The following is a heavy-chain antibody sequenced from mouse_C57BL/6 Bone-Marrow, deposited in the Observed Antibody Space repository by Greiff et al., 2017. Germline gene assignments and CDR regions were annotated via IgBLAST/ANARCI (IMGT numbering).Heavy chain of an antibody. CDR1: GYTFTSYW. CDR2: INPSNGGT. Sequence: QVQLQQPGTELVKPGASVKLSCKASGYTFTSYWMHWVKQRPGQGLEWIGNINPSNGGTNYNEKFKSKATLTVDKSSSTAYMQLSSLTSEDAAVYYCARGELLRYFPLAYWGQGTLVTVSA. CDR3: ARGELLRYFPLAY. V-gene: IGHV1-53*01. J-gene: IGHJ3*01. D-gene: IGHD1-1*01.